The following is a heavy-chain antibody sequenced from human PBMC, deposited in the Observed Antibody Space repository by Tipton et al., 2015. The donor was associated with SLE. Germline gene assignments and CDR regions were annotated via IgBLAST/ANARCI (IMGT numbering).Heavy chain of an antibody. Sequence: TLSLTCTVSGGSISSSSYYWGWIRQPPGKGLEWIGEINHSGSTNYNPSLKSRVTISVDTSKNQFSLKLSSVTAADTAVYYCARGRDYYDIGYWGQGTLVTVSS. CDR2: INHSGST. J-gene: IGHJ4*02. D-gene: IGHD3-9*01. CDR3: ARGRDYYDIGY. CDR1: GGSISSSSYY. V-gene: IGHV4-39*07.